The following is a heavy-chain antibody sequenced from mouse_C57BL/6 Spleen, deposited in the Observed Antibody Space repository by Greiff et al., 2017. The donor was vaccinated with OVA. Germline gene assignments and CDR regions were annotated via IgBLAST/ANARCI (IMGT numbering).Heavy chain of an antibody. J-gene: IGHJ4*01. CDR1: GFTFSDYY. CDR3: ARRRYYYGSSYDAMDY. CDR2: ISNGGGST. D-gene: IGHD1-1*01. V-gene: IGHV5-12*01. Sequence: EVKLMESGGGLVQPGGSLKLSCAASGFTFSDYYMYWVRQTPEKRLEWVAYISNGGGSTYYPDTVKGRFTISRDNAKNTLYLQMSRLKSEDTAMYYCARRRYYYGSSYDAMDYWGQGTSVTVSS.